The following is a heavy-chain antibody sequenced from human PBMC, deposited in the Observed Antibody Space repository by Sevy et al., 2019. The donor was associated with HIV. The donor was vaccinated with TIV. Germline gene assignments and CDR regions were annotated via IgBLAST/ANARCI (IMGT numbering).Heavy chain of an antibody. CDR2: IYYGGST. D-gene: IGHD3-22*01. V-gene: IGHV4-39*02. J-gene: IGHJ4*02. CDR1: GGSISSSGYY. Sequence: SETLSLTCTVSGGSISSSGYYWGWIRQPPGKGLEWIGSIYYGGSTYYNPSLKSRITISVDTSKNHFPLKLSSVTAADTAVYYCARVSMIVVVITDDWGYYFDYWGQGTLVTVSS. CDR3: ARVSMIVVVITDDWGYYFDY.